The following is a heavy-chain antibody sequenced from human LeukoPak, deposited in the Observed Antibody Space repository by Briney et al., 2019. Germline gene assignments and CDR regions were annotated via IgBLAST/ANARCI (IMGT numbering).Heavy chain of an antibody. CDR1: GYTFTGYY. CDR3: ARTFGVALGWFDP. Sequence: GASVKVSCKASGYTFTGYYMHWVRQAPGQGLEWMGWINPNSGGTNYAQKFQGRVTMTRDTSISTAYMEPSRLRSDDTAVYYCARTFGVALGWFDPWGQGTLVTVSS. CDR2: INPNSGGT. V-gene: IGHV1-2*02. J-gene: IGHJ5*02. D-gene: IGHD3-3*01.